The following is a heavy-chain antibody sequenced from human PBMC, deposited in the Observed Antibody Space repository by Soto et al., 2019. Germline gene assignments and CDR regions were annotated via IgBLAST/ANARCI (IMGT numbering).Heavy chain of an antibody. J-gene: IGHJ6*02. CDR1: GGSISSYY. V-gene: IGHV4-59*01. D-gene: IGHD2-2*01. CDR2: IYYSGST. Sequence: PSETLSLTCTVSGGSISSYYWSWIRQPPGKGLEWIGYIYYSGSTNYNPSLKSRVTISVDTSKNQFSLKLSSVTAADTAVYYCARDTPYTYCSSTSCLNNGMDVWGQGTTVTVSS. CDR3: ARDTPYTYCSSTSCLNNGMDV.